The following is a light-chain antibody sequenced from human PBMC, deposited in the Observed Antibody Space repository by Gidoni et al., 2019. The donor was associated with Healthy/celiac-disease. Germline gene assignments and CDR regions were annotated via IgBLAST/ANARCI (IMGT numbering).Light chain of an antibody. CDR3: QQYNSYSPYT. Sequence: DIQMTQSLSTLSASVGDRVTITCRASQSISSWLAWYQQKPGKAPKLLIYDASSLESGVPSRFSGSGAGTEFTLTISSLQPDDFATYYCQQYNSYSPYTFGQGTKLEIK. CDR2: DAS. J-gene: IGKJ2*01. V-gene: IGKV1-5*01. CDR1: QSISSW.